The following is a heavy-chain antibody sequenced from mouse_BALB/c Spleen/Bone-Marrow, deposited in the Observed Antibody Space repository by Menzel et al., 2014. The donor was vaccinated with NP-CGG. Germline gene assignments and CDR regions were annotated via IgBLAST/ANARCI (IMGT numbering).Heavy chain of an antibody. V-gene: IGHV3-8*02. J-gene: IGHJ4*01. CDR3: ARGGGSSYNYAMDY. D-gene: IGHD1-1*01. Sequence: VQLQQSGPSLVKPSQTLSLTCSVTGDSITSGYWSWIRKFPGNKLEYMGYISYSGSTYYNPSLKSRISITRDTSKNQDYLQLNSVTTEDTATYYCARGGGSSYNYAMDYWGQGTSVTVSS. CDR2: ISYSGST. CDR1: GDSITSGY.